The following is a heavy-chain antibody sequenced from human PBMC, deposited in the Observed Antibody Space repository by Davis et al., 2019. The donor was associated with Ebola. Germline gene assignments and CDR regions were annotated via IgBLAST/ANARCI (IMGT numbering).Heavy chain of an antibody. CDR3: ARHFGRFDP. D-gene: IGHD3-3*02. V-gene: IGHV4-61*05. CDR2: IYYSGST. J-gene: IGHJ5*02. CDR1: GGSISSSSYY. Sequence: SETLSLTCTVSGGSISSSSYYWGWIRQPPGKGLEWIGYIYYSGSTNYNPSLKSRVTISVDTSKNQFSLKLSSVTAADTAVYYCARHFGRFDPWGQGTLVTVSS.